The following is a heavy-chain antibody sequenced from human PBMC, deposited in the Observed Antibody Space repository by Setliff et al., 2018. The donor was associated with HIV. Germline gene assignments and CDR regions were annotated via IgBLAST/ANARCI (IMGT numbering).Heavy chain of an antibody. V-gene: IGHV4-34*01. J-gene: IGHJ4*02. Sequence: SETLSLTCAVYGESFSGYSWTWIRQPPGKGLEWLGEVNHSGSAKYNPALKSRVTTSVDTSKKQFSLKLTSVTAADTAVYYCARGTKGIQFWYTLFFDYWGQGTRVTVAS. D-gene: IGHD5-18*01. CDR1: GESFSGYS. CDR3: ARGTKGIQFWYTLFFDY. CDR2: VNHSGSA.